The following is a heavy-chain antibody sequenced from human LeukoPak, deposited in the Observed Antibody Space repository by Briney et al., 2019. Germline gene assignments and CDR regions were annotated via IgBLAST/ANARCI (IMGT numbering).Heavy chain of an antibody. Sequence: GGSLRLSCAASGFTFSDYYMSWIRQAPGKGLEWVAFIRYDGNNIYYADSVKGRFTISSDSSKNTLYLQMNSLRAEDTAVYYCAKDDGHYWYYFDYWGQGTLVTVSS. CDR3: AKDDGHYWYYFDY. D-gene: IGHD3-3*02. V-gene: IGHV3-30*02. CDR2: IRYDGNNI. J-gene: IGHJ4*02. CDR1: GFTFSDYY.